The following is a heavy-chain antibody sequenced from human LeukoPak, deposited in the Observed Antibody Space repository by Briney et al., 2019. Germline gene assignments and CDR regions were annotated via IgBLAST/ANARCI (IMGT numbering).Heavy chain of an antibody. J-gene: IGHJ4*02. CDR1: GFTFSSYA. D-gene: IGHD6-19*01. CDR2: ISGSGGST. Sequence: PGGSLRLSCAASGFTFSSYAMSWVRQAPGKGLEWVSAISGSGGSTYYADSVKGRFTISRDNSKNTLYLQMNSLRAEDTAVYYCAKVDASAVAGPRFDYWGQGTLVTVSS. V-gene: IGHV3-23*01. CDR3: AKVDASAVAGPRFDY.